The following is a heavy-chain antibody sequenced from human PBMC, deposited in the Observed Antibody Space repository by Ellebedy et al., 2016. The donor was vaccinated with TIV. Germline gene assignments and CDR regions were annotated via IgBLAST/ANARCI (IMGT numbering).Heavy chain of an antibody. Sequence: GGSLRLSXAASGFTFSSYAMSWVRQAPGKGLEWVSVIYSGGSTYYADSVKGRFTISRDNSKNTLYLQMNSLRAEDTAVYYCARDRSGYDFLDVWGQGTTVTVSS. J-gene: IGHJ6*02. V-gene: IGHV3-53*01. CDR2: IYSGGST. CDR1: GFTFSSYA. D-gene: IGHD5-12*01. CDR3: ARDRSGYDFLDV.